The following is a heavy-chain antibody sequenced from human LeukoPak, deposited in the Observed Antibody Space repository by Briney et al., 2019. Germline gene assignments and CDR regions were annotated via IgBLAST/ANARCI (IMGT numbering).Heavy chain of an antibody. V-gene: IGHV3-7*01. CDR3: ARDPGRRFDY. CDR2: INEDGSEK. J-gene: IGHJ4*02. Sequence: AGGSLRLSCAASGFTFSSYWMTWVRQAPGKGLEWVASINEDGSEKHYVDSVEGRFSISRDNPKSALYLQMNTLSAEDTAVYYCARDPGRRFDYWGQGTLVTVSS. CDR1: GFTFSSYW.